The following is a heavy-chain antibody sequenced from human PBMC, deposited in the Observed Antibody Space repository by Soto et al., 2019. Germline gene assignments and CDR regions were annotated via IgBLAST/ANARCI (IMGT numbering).Heavy chain of an antibody. V-gene: IGHV1-18*01. CDR2: ISAHNGNT. CDR1: GYAFTTYG. D-gene: IGHD1-1*01. CDR3: ARGRYGDY. Sequence: QVHLVQSGAEVKKPGASVKVSCKGSGYAFTTYGITWVRQAPGQGLEWMGWISAHNGNTNYAQKLQGRVTVTRDTSTSTAYMEVRSLRSYDTAVYYCARGRYGDYWGQGALVTVSS. J-gene: IGHJ4*02.